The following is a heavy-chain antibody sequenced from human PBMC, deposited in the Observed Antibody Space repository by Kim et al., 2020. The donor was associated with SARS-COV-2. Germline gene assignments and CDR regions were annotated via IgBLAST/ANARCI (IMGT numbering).Heavy chain of an antibody. CDR3: ASKTMVRGVKTPD. CDR2: ISSSGSTI. J-gene: IGHJ4*02. CDR1: GFTFSSYE. V-gene: IGHV3-48*03. Sequence: GGSLRLSCAASGFTFSSYEMNWVRQAPGKGLEWVSYISSSGSTIYYADSVKGRFTISRDNAKNSLYLQMNSLRAEDTAVYYCASKTMVRGVKTPDWGQGTLVTVSS. D-gene: IGHD3-10*01.